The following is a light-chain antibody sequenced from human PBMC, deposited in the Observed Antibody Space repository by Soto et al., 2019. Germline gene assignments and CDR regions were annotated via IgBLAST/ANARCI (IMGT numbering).Light chain of an antibody. Sequence: SYELTQPVTVSEALGQTASISCGGNNIGRKNVNWYQQKPGQAPILVIHSDSQRLSGIPERFSGSKSGNTASLTVSALQAEDEADYYCSSYTDRKNLVFGTGTKVTVL. CDR2: SDS. CDR1: NIGRKN. CDR3: SSYTDRKNLV. V-gene: IGLV3-9*01. J-gene: IGLJ1*01.